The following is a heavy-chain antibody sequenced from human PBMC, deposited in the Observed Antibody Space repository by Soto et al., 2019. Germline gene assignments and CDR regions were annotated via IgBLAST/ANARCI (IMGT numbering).Heavy chain of an antibody. V-gene: IGHV3-23*01. J-gene: IGHJ4*02. CDR3: AKNRSRVTTSCHFDY. CDR2: IHGGGNSA. CDR1: GFTFSGYA. Sequence: EVQLLESGGDLVQPGRSLRLSCAASGFTFSGYAMSWVRQAPGKGLEWVSVIHGGGNSAYYADSVKGRFTISRDNSKNTMYLQMSSLRGEATAVYYCAKNRSRVTTSCHFDYWGQGTLVTVSS. D-gene: IGHD4-17*01.